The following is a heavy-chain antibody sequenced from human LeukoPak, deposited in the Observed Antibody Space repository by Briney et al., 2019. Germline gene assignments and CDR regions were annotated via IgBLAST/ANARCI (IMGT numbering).Heavy chain of an antibody. CDR2: IYYSGST. D-gene: IGHD3-16*01. V-gene: IGHV4-59*01. J-gene: IGHJ5*02. Sequence: SETLSLTCTVSGGSISSYYWSSIRQPPGKGLEWIGYIYYSGSTNYNPSLKSRVTISVDTSKNQFSLKLSSVTAADTAVYYCARDWGVGPMPKSRFDPWGQGTLVTVSS. CDR1: GGSISSYY. CDR3: ARDWGVGPMPKSRFDP.